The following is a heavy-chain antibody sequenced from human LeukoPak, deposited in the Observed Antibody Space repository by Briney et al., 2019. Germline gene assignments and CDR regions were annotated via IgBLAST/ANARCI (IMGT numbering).Heavy chain of an antibody. CDR2: IYYTGST. Sequence: SETLSLTCTVSGVSISSYYWSWIRQPPGKGLEWIGNIYYTGSTNYNPSLKSRVTISVDTSKNQFSLKLSSVTAADTAVYYCARAFSSGWYPYSIGGLWFDYWGQGTLVTVSS. CDR3: ARAFSSGWYPYSIGGLWFDY. D-gene: IGHD6-19*01. CDR1: GVSISSYY. V-gene: IGHV4-59*01. J-gene: IGHJ4*02.